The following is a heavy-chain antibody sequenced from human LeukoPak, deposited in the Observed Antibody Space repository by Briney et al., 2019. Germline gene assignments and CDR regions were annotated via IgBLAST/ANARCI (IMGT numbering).Heavy chain of an antibody. CDR2: VIPIFAIA. D-gene: IGHD5-24*01. CDR1: VGTLSSYA. J-gene: IGHJ4*02. CDR3: ARMGRDGSY. Sequence: SSVIVSCMASVGTLSSYAISWVRQAAGQGRDGMGRVIPIFAIANYAQKFQGRVTITADKSTNTVYMGLSRLRSEDTAMYYCARMGRDGSYWGQGTLVTVS. V-gene: IGHV1-69*04.